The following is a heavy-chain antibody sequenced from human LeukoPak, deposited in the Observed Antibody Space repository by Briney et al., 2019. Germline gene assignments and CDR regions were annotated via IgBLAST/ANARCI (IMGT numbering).Heavy chain of an antibody. CDR1: GYSFTNYW. J-gene: IGHJ4*02. CDR2: IYPDDSNT. V-gene: IGHV5-51*01. CDR3: ARLRGATMPNPFDY. Sequence: GESLKISCKGSGYSFTNYWIGWVRQMPGKGLEWMGIIYPDDSNTRPSPTFQGQVTISADKSISTAYLQWSSLGASDTAMYYCARLRGATMPNPFDYWGQGTLVTVSS. D-gene: IGHD1-26*01.